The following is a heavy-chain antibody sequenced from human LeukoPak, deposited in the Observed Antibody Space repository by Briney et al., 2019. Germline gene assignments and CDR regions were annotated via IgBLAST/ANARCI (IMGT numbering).Heavy chain of an antibody. J-gene: IGHJ4*02. CDR3: ARGRDYYGSGSYYNIDY. V-gene: IGHV4-59*12. CDR2: IYYRGST. D-gene: IGHD3-10*01. Sequence: ASETLSLTCTVSGGSISDYYWSWIRQPPGKGLEWIGYIYYRGSTNYNPSLKSRVTISVDTSKNQFSLKLSSVTAADTAVYYCARGRDYYGSGSYYNIDYWGQGTLVTVSS. CDR1: GGSISDYY.